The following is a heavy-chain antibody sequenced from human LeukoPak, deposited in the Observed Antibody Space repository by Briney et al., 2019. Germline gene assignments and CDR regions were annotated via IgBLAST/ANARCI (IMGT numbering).Heavy chain of an antibody. CDR3: ARDESHIVVVPAAIPRDYYYGMDV. D-gene: IGHD2-2*01. CDR1: GYTFTSYG. CDR2: ISAYNGNT. Sequence: ASVKVSCKASGYTFTSYGISWVRQAPGQGLEWMGWISAYNGNTNYAQKLQGRVTMTTDTSTSTAYMELRSLRSDDTAVYYCARDESHIVVVPAAIPRDYYYGMDVWGQGTTVTVSS. V-gene: IGHV1-18*01. J-gene: IGHJ6*02.